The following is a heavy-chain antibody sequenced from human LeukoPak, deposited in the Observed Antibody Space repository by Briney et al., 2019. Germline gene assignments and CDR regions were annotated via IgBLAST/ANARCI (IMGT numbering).Heavy chain of an antibody. D-gene: IGHD6-13*01. V-gene: IGHV1-46*01. Sequence: ASVNVSCKASGYTFTSYYMHWVRQAPGQGLEWMGIINPSGGSTSYPHKFHVTITMTRDTTTSTVYMELSSLSSEDTAVSYCARSIAAAGTAVAFALWGQGTMVTVSS. CDR1: GYTFTSYY. J-gene: IGHJ3*01. CDR3: ARSIAAAGTAVAFAL. CDR2: INPSGGST.